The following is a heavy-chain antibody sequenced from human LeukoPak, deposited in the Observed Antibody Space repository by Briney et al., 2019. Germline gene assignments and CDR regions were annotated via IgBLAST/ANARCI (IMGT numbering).Heavy chain of an antibody. Sequence: ASVKVSCKASGYTFTRYYMHWVRQAPGQGLEWMGWIHPNSGGTDYAQKFQGRVTLTRDTYISTAYMELSRLRSDDTAVYYCAILFGYDPCNAFDIWGQGTMVTVSS. J-gene: IGHJ3*02. CDR2: IHPNSGGT. CDR3: AILFGYDPCNAFDI. V-gene: IGHV1-2*02. CDR1: GYTFTRYY. D-gene: IGHD3-22*01.